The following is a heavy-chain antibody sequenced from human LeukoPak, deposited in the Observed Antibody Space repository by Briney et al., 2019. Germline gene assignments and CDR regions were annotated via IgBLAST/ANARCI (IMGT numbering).Heavy chain of an antibody. J-gene: IGHJ4*02. CDR2: TNHSGST. CDR3: ARGRWVSSSIYFDY. D-gene: IGHD6-13*01. CDR1: GGSFSGYY. V-gene: IGHV4-34*01. Sequence: SETLSLTCAVYGGSFSGYYWSWIRQTPGKGLEWIGETNHSGSTNYNPSLKSRITISVDTSKNQFSLKVSSVIAADTAVYYCARGRWVSSSIYFDYWGQGTLVTVSS.